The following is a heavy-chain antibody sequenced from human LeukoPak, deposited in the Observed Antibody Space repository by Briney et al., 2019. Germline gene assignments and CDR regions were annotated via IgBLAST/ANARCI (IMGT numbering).Heavy chain of an antibody. J-gene: IGHJ4*02. CDR2: ISGSDIST. CDR3: AKGGSYGRPDY. CDR1: GFTFSSYA. D-gene: IGHD5-18*01. Sequence: GGSLRLSCAASGFTFSSYAMNGVRQAPGKGLEWVSVISGSDISTYYADSVKGRFTISRDNYKTTVYLQMNSLRAEDTAIYYCAKGGSYGRPDYWGQGTLVTVSS. V-gene: IGHV3-23*01.